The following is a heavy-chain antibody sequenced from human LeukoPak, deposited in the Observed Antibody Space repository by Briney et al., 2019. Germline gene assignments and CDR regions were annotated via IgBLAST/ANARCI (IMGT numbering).Heavy chain of an antibody. D-gene: IGHD4-17*01. CDR3: AKGVTTVRIYYHGMDV. J-gene: IGHJ6*02. Sequence: GGSLRLSCAASGFTVSINYMSWVRQAPGKGLEWVSVIYSGGTTYYADSVKGRFTISRDNAKNTLWLQMNSLRAEDTAVYYCAKGVTTVRIYYHGMDVWGQGTTVTVSS. CDR2: IYSGGTT. V-gene: IGHV3-66*01. CDR1: GFTVSINY.